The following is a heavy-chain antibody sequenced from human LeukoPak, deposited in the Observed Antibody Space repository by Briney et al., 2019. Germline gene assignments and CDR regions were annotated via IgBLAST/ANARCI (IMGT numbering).Heavy chain of an antibody. CDR1: GGSISSYY. V-gene: IGHV4-4*07. Sequence: PSETLSLTCTVSGGSISSYYWSWIRQPAGKGLEWIGRIYSTGSTNNNPSLKSRVTMSVDTSKNQFSLRLRSVTAADTAVYYCARQIASASTAGFDFWGQGALVTVSS. J-gene: IGHJ4*02. CDR2: IYSTGST. D-gene: IGHD6-13*01. CDR3: ARQIASASTAGFDF.